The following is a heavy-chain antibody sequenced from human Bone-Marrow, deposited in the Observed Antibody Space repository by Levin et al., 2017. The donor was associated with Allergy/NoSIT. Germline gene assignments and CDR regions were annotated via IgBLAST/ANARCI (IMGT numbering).Heavy chain of an antibody. CDR2: ISWNSGSI. D-gene: IGHD6-13*01. V-gene: IGHV3-9*01. CDR1: GFTFDDYA. J-gene: IGHJ4*02. Sequence: GGSLRLSCAASGFTFDDYAMHWVRQAPGKGLEWVSGISWNSGSIGYADSVKGRFTISRDNAKNSLYLQMNSLRAEDTALYYCAKDSSSGSSSWYGEGYFDYWGQGTLVTVSS. CDR3: AKDSSSGSSSWYGEGYFDY.